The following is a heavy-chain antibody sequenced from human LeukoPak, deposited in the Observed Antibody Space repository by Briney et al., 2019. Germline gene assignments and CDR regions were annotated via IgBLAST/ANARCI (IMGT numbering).Heavy chain of an antibody. V-gene: IGHV3-72*01. CDR2: TRNKANSYTT. Sequence: PGGSLRLSCAASGFTFSDHYMDWVRQAPGKGLEWVGRTRNKANSYTTEYAASVKGRFTISRDDSKNSLYLQMNSLKTEDTAVYYCARDLRGEGDTYFQHWGQGTLVAVSS. CDR3: ARDLRGEGDTYFQH. J-gene: IGHJ1*01. CDR1: GFTFSDHY. D-gene: IGHD1-26*01.